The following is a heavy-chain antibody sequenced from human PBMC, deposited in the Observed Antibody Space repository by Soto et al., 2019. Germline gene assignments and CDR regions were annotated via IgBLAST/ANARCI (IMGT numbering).Heavy chain of an antibody. V-gene: IGHV3-30-3*01. D-gene: IGHD3-3*01. Sequence: QVQLVESGGGVVQPGRSLRLSCAASGFTFSSYAMHWVRQAPGKGLEWVAVISYDGSNKYYADSVKGRFTISRDNSKNTLYLQINSLRAEDTAVYYCARAYYDFWSGYYLYYYYGMDVWGQGTTVTVSS. CDR3: ARAYYDFWSGYYLYYYYGMDV. CDR1: GFTFSSYA. CDR2: ISYDGSNK. J-gene: IGHJ6*02.